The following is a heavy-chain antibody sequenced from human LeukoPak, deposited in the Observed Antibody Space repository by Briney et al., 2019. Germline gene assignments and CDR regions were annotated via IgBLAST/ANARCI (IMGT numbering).Heavy chain of an antibody. CDR3: AREAAAAGSDY. J-gene: IGHJ4*02. D-gene: IGHD6-13*01. V-gene: IGHV3-53*01. CDR1: GFAVSSNY. Sequence: GGSLRLSCAASGFAVSSNYMSWVRQAPGKGLEWVSVIYSGGSTYYADSVKGRFTISRDNSKNTLYLQMNSLRAEDTAVYYCAREAAAAGSDYWGQGTLVTVSS. CDR2: IYSGGST.